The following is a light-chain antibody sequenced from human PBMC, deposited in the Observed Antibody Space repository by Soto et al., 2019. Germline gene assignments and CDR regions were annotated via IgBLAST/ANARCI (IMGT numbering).Light chain of an antibody. CDR3: SSYTSTSTLYV. J-gene: IGLJ1*01. CDR1: SSDVGGYIY. Sequence: QSALTQPASVSGSPGQSITISCTGTSSDVGGYIYVSWYQQHPGKAPKLMIYEVSNRPSGVSNRFSGSKSGNTASLTISGLQAEDEADYYCSSYTSTSTLYVFGSGTTLTVL. CDR2: EVS. V-gene: IGLV2-14*01.